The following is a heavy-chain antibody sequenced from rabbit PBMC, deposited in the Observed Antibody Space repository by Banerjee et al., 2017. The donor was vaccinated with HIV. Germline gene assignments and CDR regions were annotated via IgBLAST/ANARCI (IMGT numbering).Heavy chain of an antibody. Sequence: QEQLEESGGGLVKPEGSLKLSCTASGFDLSSYYMCWVRQAPGKGLEWIGCIYTDSSNTWYASWAKGRFTISKTSSTTVTLQMTSLTAADTATYFCARDLAGYGSDYGLWGPGTLVTVS. J-gene: IGHJ4*01. CDR2: IYTDSSNT. CDR1: GFDLSSYY. V-gene: IGHV1S45*01. CDR3: ARDLAGYGSDYGL. D-gene: IGHD6-1*01.